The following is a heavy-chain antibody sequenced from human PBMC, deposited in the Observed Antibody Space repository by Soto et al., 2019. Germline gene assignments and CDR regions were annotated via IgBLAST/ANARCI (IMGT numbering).Heavy chain of an antibody. CDR1: GYTFTGYY. CDR3: ARAPSYDSSGYYPYYFDY. J-gene: IGHJ4*02. CDR2: INPNSGGT. V-gene: IGHV1-2*04. Sequence: GASVKVSCKASGYTFTGYYMHWVRQAPGQGLEWMGWINPNSGGTNYAQKFQGWVTMTRDTSISTAYMELSRLRSDDTAVYYCARAPSYDSSGYYPYYFDYWGQGTLVTVSS. D-gene: IGHD3-22*01.